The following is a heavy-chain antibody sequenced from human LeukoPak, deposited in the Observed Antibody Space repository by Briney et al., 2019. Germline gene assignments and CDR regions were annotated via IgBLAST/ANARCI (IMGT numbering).Heavy chain of an antibody. J-gene: IGHJ4*02. Sequence: GGSLRLSCAASGFTFSSYSMNWVRQAPGKGLEWVSVIYSSSSTYYADSVKGRFTISRDNSKNTLYLQMNSLRGEDTAVYYCARERNLEIAVAGTIFDYWGQGTLVTVSS. D-gene: IGHD6-19*01. CDR2: IYSSSST. CDR3: ARERNLEIAVAGTIFDY. V-gene: IGHV3-66*01. CDR1: GFTFSSYS.